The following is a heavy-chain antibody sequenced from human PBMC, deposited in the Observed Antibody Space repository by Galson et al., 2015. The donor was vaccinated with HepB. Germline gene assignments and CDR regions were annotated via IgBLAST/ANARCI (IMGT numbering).Heavy chain of an antibody. CDR1: GFTVSSNY. CDR2: IYRGGST. V-gene: IGHV3-66*02. CDR3: ATDVDSRLGYYYYGMDV. D-gene: IGHD3-22*01. J-gene: IGHJ6*02. Sequence: SLRLSCAASGFTVSSNYMSWVRQAPGKGLEWVSVIYRGGSTNYADAVKGRFTVSRDNSKNTLYLQMNSLRAEDTAVYYCATDVDSRLGYYYYGMDVWGQGTTVTVSS.